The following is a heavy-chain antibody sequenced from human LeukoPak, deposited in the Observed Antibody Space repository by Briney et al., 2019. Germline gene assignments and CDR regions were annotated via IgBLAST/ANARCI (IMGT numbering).Heavy chain of an antibody. CDR3: ARSTIFGVEIDY. CDR2: INSDGSST. D-gene: IGHD3-3*01. CDR1: GFTFSSYW. V-gene: IGHV3-74*01. Sequence: QAGGSLRLSCAASGFTFSSYWMHWVRQAPGKGLVWVSRINSDGSSTSYADSVKGRFTISRDNAKNTLYLQMNSLRAEDMAVYYCARSTIFGVEIDYWGQGTLVTVSS. J-gene: IGHJ4*02.